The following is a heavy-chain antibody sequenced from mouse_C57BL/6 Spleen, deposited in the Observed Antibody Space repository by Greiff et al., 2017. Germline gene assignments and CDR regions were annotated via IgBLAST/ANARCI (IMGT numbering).Heavy chain of an antibody. CDR1: GYTFTSYW. J-gene: IGHJ1*03. D-gene: IGHD1-1*02. CDR3: ARGNGYWYFDV. Sequence: VQLQQSGAELVKPGASVKLSCKASGYTFTSYWMQWVKQRPGQGLEWIGEIDPSDSYTNYNQKFKGKATLTVDTSSSTAYMQLSSLTSEDSAVYYCARGNGYWYFDVWGTGTTVTVSS. CDR2: IDPSDSYT. V-gene: IGHV1-50*01.